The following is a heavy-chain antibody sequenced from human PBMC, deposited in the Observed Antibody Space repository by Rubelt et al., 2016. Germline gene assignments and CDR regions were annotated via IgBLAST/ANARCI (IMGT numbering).Heavy chain of an antibody. J-gene: IGHJ4*02. CDR3: ARDRDRYFADD. V-gene: IGHV3-21*01. D-gene: IGHD3-9*01. CDR2: ISWSSTYK. CDR1: GFTFSDYS. Sequence: SCAASGFTFSDYSMHWVRLAPGKGLEWVASISWSSTYKIYADSVRGRFTISRDNANDSMSLQLSSLRVEDTAVYYCARDRDRYFADDWGQGTLVTVSS.